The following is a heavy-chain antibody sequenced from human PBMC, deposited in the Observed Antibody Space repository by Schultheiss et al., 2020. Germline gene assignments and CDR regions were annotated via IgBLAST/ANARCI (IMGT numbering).Heavy chain of an antibody. D-gene: IGHD6-6*01. CDR1: GYSFTSYW. CDR3: ARHWLSKQLGPSEYYFDY. Sequence: GESLKISCKGSGYSFTSYWISWVRQMPGKGLEWMGRIDPSDSYTNYSPSFQGHVTISADKSISTAYLQWSSLKASDTAMYYCARHWLSKQLGPSEYYFDYWGQGTLVTVSS. CDR2: IDPSDSYT. V-gene: IGHV5-10-1*01. J-gene: IGHJ4*02.